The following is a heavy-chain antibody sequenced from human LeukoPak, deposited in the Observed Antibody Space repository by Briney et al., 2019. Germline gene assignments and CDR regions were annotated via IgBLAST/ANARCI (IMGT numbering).Heavy chain of an antibody. V-gene: IGHV3-48*02. CDR2: ISVSGTPI. CDR3: ARDVIVNTNEWYYGMDV. D-gene: IGHD3-22*01. J-gene: IGHJ6*02. CDR1: GFTFSSYS. Sequence: GGSLRLSCAASGFTFSSYSMNWVRQAPGKGLEWVSYISVSGTPITYAYSVKGRFTVSRDNAKNSLYLQMDSLRDDDTAVYYCARDVIVNTNEWYYGMDVWGQGTTVTVSS.